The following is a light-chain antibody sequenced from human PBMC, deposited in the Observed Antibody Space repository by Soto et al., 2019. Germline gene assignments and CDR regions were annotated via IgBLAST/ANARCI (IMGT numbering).Light chain of an antibody. Sequence: QSALTQPASVSGSPGQSITISCTGTSSDVGSYNLVSWYQRHPGKAPKLMIYEGSKRPSGVSNRFSGSKSGNTASLTISGLQAEDEADYYCCSYAGSSTSLVVFGGGTKLTVL. V-gene: IGLV2-23*01. CDR1: SSDVGSYNL. CDR2: EGS. CDR3: CSYAGSSTSLVV. J-gene: IGLJ2*01.